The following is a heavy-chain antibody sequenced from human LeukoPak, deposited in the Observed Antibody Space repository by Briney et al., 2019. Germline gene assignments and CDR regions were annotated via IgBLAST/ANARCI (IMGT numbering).Heavy chain of an antibody. CDR3: ARDHVGGSTIFVY. Sequence: SPTLSLTFAISGCSVPNNSSAWNWIRQSPSRGLEWLGSTYYRCKWYFHYAGAVKSRISINPDTSQNQFSLQLSSMTPDDTALYLCARDHVGGSTIFVYWREGTLVTVPS. CDR2: TYYRCKWYF. D-gene: IGHD1-26*01. J-gene: IGHJ4*02. V-gene: IGHV6-1*01. CDR1: GCSVPNNSSA.